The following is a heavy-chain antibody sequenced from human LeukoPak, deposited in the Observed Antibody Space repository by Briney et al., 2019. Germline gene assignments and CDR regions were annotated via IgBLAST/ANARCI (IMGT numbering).Heavy chain of an antibody. V-gene: IGHV4-59*01. D-gene: IGHD4-17*01. CDR1: GRPISNYY. CDR2: ISNTEST. J-gene: IGHJ6*02. Sequence: SETLSLTCPVSGRPISNYYYWTWIRQPPGKGLEWIGYISNTESTNYNPSLKSRVTLSVDTSKNQFSLKLSSVTAADTAVYHCARLGAGMDVWGQGTTVTVSS. CDR3: ARLGAGMDV.